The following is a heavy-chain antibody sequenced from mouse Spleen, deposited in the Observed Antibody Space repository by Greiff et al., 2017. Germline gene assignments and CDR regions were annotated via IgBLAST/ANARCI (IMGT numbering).Heavy chain of an antibody. D-gene: IGHD2-1*01. Sequence: VKLVESGPGLVAPSQSLSITCTVSGFSLTSYGVHWVRQPPGKGLEWLGVIWAGGSTNYNSALMSRLSISKDNSKSQVFLKMNSLQTDDTAMYYCAREGYGNSFAYWGQGTLVTVSA. CDR3: AREGYGNSFAY. J-gene: IGHJ3*01. V-gene: IGHV2-9*02. CDR1: GFSLTSYG. CDR2: IWAGGST.